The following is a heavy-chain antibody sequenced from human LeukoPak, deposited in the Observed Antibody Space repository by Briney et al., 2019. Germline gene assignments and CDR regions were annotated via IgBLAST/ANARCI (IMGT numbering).Heavy chain of an antibody. CDR3: ARRQSASTPPDY. V-gene: IGHV3-74*01. Sequence: GGSLRLSCAASGFTFSSYWMHWVRQAPGKGLAWVSRINSDGNTISYADSVKGRFTISRDNAKNTLYLQMNSLRAEDTAVYYCARRQSASTPPDYWGQGTLVTVSS. CDR2: INSDGNTI. D-gene: IGHD3-16*01. CDR1: GFTFSSYW. J-gene: IGHJ4*02.